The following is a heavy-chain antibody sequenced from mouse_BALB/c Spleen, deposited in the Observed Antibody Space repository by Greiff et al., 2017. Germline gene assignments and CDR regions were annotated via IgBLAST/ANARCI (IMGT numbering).Heavy chain of an antibody. Sequence: EVKLVESGPGLVKPSQSLSLTCTVTGYSITSDYAWNWIRQFPGNKLEWMGYISYSGSTSYNPSLKSRISITRDTSKNQFFLQLNSVTTEDTATYYCARFEEYRYDGRGFDYWGQGTTLTVSS. D-gene: IGHD2-14*01. J-gene: IGHJ2*01. CDR1: GYSITSDYA. CDR3: ARFEEYRYDGRGFDY. CDR2: ISYSGST. V-gene: IGHV3-2*02.